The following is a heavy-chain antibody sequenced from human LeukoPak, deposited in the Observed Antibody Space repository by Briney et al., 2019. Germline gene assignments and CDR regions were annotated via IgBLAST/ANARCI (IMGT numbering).Heavy chain of an antibody. CDR3: AKGGYGSEPNFKLEAFDI. J-gene: IGHJ3*02. V-gene: IGHV3-30*18. D-gene: IGHD3-10*01. CDR1: EFSFSNFA. Sequence: PGRSLRLSCAASEFSFSNFAMHWVRQAPGKGLQWVALIFNGGTNIHYADSVKGRFIISRDNSKNTLYLQMNSLRTEDTALYYCAKGGYGSEPNFKLEAFDIWGQGTMVTVSS. CDR2: IFNGGTNI.